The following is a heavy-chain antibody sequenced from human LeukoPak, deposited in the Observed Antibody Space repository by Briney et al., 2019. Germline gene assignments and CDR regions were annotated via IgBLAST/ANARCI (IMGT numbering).Heavy chain of an antibody. V-gene: IGHV4-59*01. Sequence: SETLSLTCTVSGGSISSYYWSWIRQPPGKGLEWIGYIYYSGSTNYNPSLKSRVTISVDTSKNQFSLKLSSVTAADTAVYYCASLSGSYLSSYNWLDPWGQGTLVTVSS. CDR1: GGSISSYY. J-gene: IGHJ5*02. CDR3: ASLSGSYLSSYNWLDP. D-gene: IGHD1-26*01. CDR2: IYYSGST.